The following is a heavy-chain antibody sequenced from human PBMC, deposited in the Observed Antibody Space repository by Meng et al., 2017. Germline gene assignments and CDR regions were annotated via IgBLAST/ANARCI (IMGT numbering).Heavy chain of an antibody. CDR3: ARVEQYYGDYVAY. CDR1: GYSISSGYY. D-gene: IGHD4-17*01. V-gene: IGHV4-38-2*02. CDR2: IYHSGST. Sequence: SETLSLTCTVSGYSISSGYYWGWIRQPPGKGLEWIGSIYHSGSTYYNPSLKSRVTISVDTSKNQFSLKLSSVTAADTAVYYCARVEQYYGDYVAYWGHGKLVTGAS. J-gene: IGHJ4*01.